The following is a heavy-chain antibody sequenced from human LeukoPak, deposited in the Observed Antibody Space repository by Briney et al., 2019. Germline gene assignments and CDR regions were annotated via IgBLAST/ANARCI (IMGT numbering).Heavy chain of an antibody. V-gene: IGHV4-39*02. CDR1: GGSISSSSYY. CDR2: IYYSGST. Sequence: PSETLSLTCTVSGGSISSSSYYWGWIRQPPGKGLEWIGSIYYSGSTYYNPSLKSRVTISVDTSKNHFSLKLSSVTAADTAVYYCASEPTILRYFDWFDYWGQGTLVTVSS. CDR3: ASEPTILRYFDWFDY. J-gene: IGHJ4*02. D-gene: IGHD3-9*01.